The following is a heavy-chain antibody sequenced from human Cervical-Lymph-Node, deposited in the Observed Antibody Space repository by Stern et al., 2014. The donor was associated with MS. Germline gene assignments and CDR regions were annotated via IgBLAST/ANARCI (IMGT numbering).Heavy chain of an antibody. J-gene: IGHJ4*02. CDR2: INPKSGDT. D-gene: IGHD3-22*01. CDR1: GYIFTGYY. CDR3: TKGYDFERSGYYYGVH. Sequence: QVQLVQSGTEVKKPGASVKVSCRASGYIFTGYYLHWVRQAPGQGLEWMGRINPKSGDTNYAQNFQGRVSMTRDTSISTVYLDLTSLRSDDTAVYYCTKGYDFERSGYYYGVHWGQGSLVTVS. V-gene: IGHV1-2*06.